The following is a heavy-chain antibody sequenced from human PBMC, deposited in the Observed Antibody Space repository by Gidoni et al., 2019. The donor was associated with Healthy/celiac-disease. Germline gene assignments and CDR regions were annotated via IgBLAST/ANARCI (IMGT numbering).Heavy chain of an antibody. CDR2: IWYVGSNK. Sequence: EWVAVIWYVGSNKYYADSVKGRFTISRDNSKNTLYLQMNSLRAEDTAVYYCARDRGYCSGGSCYYFDYWGQGTLVTVSS. J-gene: IGHJ4*02. D-gene: IGHD2-15*01. V-gene: IGHV3-33*01. CDR3: ARDRGYCSGGSCYYFDY.